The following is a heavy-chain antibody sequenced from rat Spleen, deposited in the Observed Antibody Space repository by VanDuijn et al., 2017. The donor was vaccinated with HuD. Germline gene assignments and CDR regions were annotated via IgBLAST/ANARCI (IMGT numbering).Heavy chain of an antibody. CDR1: GFTFSDYY. J-gene: IGHJ2*01. Sequence: EVQLVESDGGLVQPGRSLKLSCAASGFTFSDYYMAWVRQAPTKGLEWVATISYDGSTTYYRDSVKGRFTISRDNAKSTLYLQMDSLRSEDTATYYCVRSVFDYWGHGVMVTVSS. V-gene: IGHV5-29*01. CDR2: ISYDGSTT. CDR3: VRSVFDY.